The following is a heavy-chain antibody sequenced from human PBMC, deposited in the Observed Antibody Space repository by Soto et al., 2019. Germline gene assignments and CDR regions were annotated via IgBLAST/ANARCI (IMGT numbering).Heavy chain of an antibody. CDR2: IIPISGTA. D-gene: IGHD3-22*01. J-gene: IGHJ4*02. CDR3: ASADDTSGYFVY. CDR1: GGTFSSYG. V-gene: IGHV1-69*01. Sequence: QVPLVQSGAEVKKPGSSVKVSCKASGGTFSSYGISWVRQAPGQGLEWMGGIIPISGTAHYAQKFQGRVTITADETTSTAYRELSSLRSGDTAVYYCASADDTSGYFVYWGQGTLVTVSS.